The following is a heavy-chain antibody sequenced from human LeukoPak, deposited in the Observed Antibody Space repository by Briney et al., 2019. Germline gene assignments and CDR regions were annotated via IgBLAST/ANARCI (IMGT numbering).Heavy chain of an antibody. V-gene: IGHV3-30*04. Sequence: GGSLRLSCAASGFTFSSYAMHWVRQAPGKGLEWVAVISYDGRNKYYADSVKGRFTISRDNSKNTLYLQMNSLRAEDTAVYYCASTGAFDYWGQGTLVTVSS. D-gene: IGHD3-10*01. CDR2: ISYDGRNK. CDR3: ASTGAFDY. J-gene: IGHJ4*02. CDR1: GFTFSSYA.